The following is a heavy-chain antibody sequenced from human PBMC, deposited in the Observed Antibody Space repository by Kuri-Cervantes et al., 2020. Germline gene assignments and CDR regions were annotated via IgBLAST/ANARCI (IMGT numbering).Heavy chain of an antibody. J-gene: IGHJ6*02. CDR2: ISSSSSTI. D-gene: IGHD2-15*01. Sequence: GGSLRLSCAASGFTFSNAWMNWVRQAPGKGLEWVSYISSSSSTIYYADSVKGRFTISRDNAKNSLYLQMNSLRDEDTAVYYCARGAYCSGGSCYSRDYYGMDVWGQGTTVTVSS. CDR3: ARGAYCSGGSCYSRDYYGMDV. CDR1: GFTFSNAW. V-gene: IGHV3-48*02.